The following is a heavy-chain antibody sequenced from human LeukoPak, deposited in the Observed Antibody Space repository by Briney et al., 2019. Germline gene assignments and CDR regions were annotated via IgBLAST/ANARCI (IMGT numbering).Heavy chain of an antibody. CDR3: ARDTVGATRRGFFDY. J-gene: IGHJ4*02. Sequence: ASVKVSCKASGYTFTSYGISWVRQAPGQGREWMGWISAYNGNTNYAQKLQGRVTMTTDTSTSTAYMELRGLRSDDTAVYYCARDTVGATRRGFFDYWGQGTLVTASS. CDR2: ISAYNGNT. D-gene: IGHD1-26*01. CDR1: GYTFTSYG. V-gene: IGHV1-18*01.